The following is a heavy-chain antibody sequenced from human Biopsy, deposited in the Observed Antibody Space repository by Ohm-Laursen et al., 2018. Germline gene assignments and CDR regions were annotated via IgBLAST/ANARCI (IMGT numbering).Heavy chain of an antibody. CDR3: ARSRGNSGIATIYYYGMDV. D-gene: IGHD3-10*01. CDR1: GFTLSSYS. CDR2: ISSSSDNI. V-gene: IGHV3-21*01. Sequence: GSLRLSCSASGFTLSSYSMNWVRQTPGKGLEWVSTISSSSDNIYYVDSVKGRFTISRDNAKNSLYLQMNSLRAEDTAVYYCARSRGNSGIATIYYYGMDVGGQGTTVTVSS. J-gene: IGHJ6*02.